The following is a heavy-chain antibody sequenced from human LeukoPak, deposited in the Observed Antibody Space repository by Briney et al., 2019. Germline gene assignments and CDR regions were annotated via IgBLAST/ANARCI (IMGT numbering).Heavy chain of an antibody. CDR2: IYYSGST. CDR1: GGSFSGYY. J-gene: IGHJ5*02. CDR3: ARGIVGVTS. Sequence: SETLSLTCAVYGGSFSGYYWSWIRQPPGKGLEWIGYIYYSGSTNYNPSLKSRVTISVDTSKDQFSLKLSSVTAADTAVYYCARGIVGVTSWGQGTLVTVSS. V-gene: IGHV4-59*01. D-gene: IGHD1-26*01.